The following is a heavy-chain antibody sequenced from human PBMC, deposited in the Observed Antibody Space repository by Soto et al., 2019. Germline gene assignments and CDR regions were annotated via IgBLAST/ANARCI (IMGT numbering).Heavy chain of an antibody. CDR2: IYWDDDK. Sequence: QITLKESGPTLVKPTQTLTLTCTFSGFSLSTSGLGVGWIRQPPGKALEWLALIYWDDDKRYSPSLKSRLTITKDTSKNQVVLTMTNMDPVDTATYYCVHSYFFDSSGYSYYFDYWGQGTLVTVSS. J-gene: IGHJ4*02. V-gene: IGHV2-5*02. CDR3: VHSYFFDSSGYSYYFDY. D-gene: IGHD3-22*01. CDR1: GFSLSTSGLG.